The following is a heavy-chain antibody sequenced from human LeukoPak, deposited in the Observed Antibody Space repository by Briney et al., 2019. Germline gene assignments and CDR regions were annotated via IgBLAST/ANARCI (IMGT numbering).Heavy chain of an antibody. V-gene: IGHV4-4*02. CDR2: MYLSGTT. CDR1: GDSINSPDL. J-gene: IGHJ4*02. D-gene: IGHD3-22*01. CDR3: AGLVGRYSSGLYYYYFDY. Sequence: SGILSLTCTVSGDSINSPDLWSWVRQPPGKGLEWIGEMYLSGTTHSNPSVKSRVTISIDKSKNQFFLNLSSVTAADTAVYYCAGLVGRYSSGLYYYYFDYWGQGTLVTVSS.